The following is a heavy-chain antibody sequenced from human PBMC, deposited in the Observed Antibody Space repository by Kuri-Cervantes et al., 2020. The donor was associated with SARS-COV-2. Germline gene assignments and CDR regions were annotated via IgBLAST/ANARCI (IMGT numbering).Heavy chain of an antibody. CDR3: ARGMVRGIIQYYYYAMDV. J-gene: IGHJ6*02. CDR1: GDTFTGYY. CDR2: INPNCGGT. D-gene: IGHD3-10*01. Sequence: ASVQVSCKASGDTFTGYYMHSVRQAPGQGLEWMGWINPNCGGTNYAQKFQGWVTMTRDTSISTAYMELSRLRSDDTDVYYCARGMVRGIIQYYYYAMDVWGQGTTVTVSS. V-gene: IGHV1-2*04.